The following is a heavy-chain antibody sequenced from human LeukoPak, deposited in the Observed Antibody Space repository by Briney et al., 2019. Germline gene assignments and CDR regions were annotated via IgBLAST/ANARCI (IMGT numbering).Heavy chain of an antibody. CDR1: GGSISTAHW. D-gene: IGHD3-22*01. J-gene: IGHJ5*02. CDR3: ARHYYDSSGYSP. Sequence: PSGTLSLTCAVSGGSISTAHWWNWVRQSPGKGLEWIGEIYHRGNSNYNPSLKSRVSISVDTSKNQFSLKVTSLTAADTAVYYCARHYYDSSGYSPWGQGTLVTVSS. CDR2: IYHRGNS. V-gene: IGHV4-4*02.